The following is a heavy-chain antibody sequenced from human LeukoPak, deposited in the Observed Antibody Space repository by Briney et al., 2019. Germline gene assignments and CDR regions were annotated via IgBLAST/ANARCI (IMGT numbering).Heavy chain of an antibody. Sequence: GGSLRLSCAASGFTFSSYAMSWVRQAPGKGLEWVSAISGSGGSTYYADSVKGRFTISRDNSKNKLYLQMNSLRAEDTAVYYCAKDPRYATIFGVVPKFDYWGQGTLVTVSS. V-gene: IGHV3-23*01. D-gene: IGHD3-3*01. CDR3: AKDPRYATIFGVVPKFDY. J-gene: IGHJ4*02. CDR2: ISGSGGST. CDR1: GFTFSSYA.